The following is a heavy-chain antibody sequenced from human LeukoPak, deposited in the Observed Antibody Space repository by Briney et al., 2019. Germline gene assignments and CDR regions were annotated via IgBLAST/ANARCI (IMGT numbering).Heavy chain of an antibody. J-gene: IGHJ3*02. Sequence: KPSGTQSLTCAVSGGSISSSNWLSWVRQPPGKGLEWIGEIYHSGSTNYNPSLKSRVTISVDKSKNQFSLKLSSVTAADTAVYYCARDKTAAVAAPDASDIWGQGTMVTVSS. CDR3: ARDKTAAVAAPDASDI. V-gene: IGHV4-4*02. CDR1: GGSISSSNW. CDR2: IYHSGST. D-gene: IGHD6-19*01.